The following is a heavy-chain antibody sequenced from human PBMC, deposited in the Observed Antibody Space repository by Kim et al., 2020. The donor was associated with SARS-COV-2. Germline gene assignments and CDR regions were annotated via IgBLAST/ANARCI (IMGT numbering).Heavy chain of an antibody. J-gene: IGHJ1*01. CDR2: ISSSGWTF. CDR1: GFPFSDYY. CDR3: ARGLLQADGYPVFQY. D-gene: IGHD2-21*01. Sequence: GGSLRLSCAASGFPFSDYYMNWIRQAPGKGLEWISYISSSGWTFYYADSVKGRFTISRDNADNSLYLEMNNLRAEDTAVYYCARGLLQADGYPVFQYWGQGALVTVSS. V-gene: IGHV3-11*04.